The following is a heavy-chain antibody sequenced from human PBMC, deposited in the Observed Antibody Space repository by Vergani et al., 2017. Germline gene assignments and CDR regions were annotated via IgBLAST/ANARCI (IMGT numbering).Heavy chain of an antibody. CDR3: ARVVTSSNLYYFDD. V-gene: IGHV1-2*02. Sequence: QVQLVQSGAEVKKPGASVKVSCKASGYTFTDYFMHWLRQAPGQGLEWMGWINPNSGGTNYAQKFQGRVTMTRDTSISTAYMELSNLKSDDTAVYYCARVVTSSNLYYFDDWGQGTLVTVSS. CDR2: INPNSGGT. D-gene: IGHD2-2*01. J-gene: IGHJ4*02. CDR1: GYTFTDYF.